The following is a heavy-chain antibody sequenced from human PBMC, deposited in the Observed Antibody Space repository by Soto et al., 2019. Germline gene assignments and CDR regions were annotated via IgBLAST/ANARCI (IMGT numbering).Heavy chain of an antibody. CDR1: GFTFSSYA. D-gene: IGHD1-26*01. CDR3: ARAGAGYYYMDV. Sequence: GGSLRLSCEASGFTFSSYALHWVRQAPDKGLEWVALIAYDGSSKKYADSVKGRFSISRDNSKNTLYLQMNSLRAEDTAVYYCARAGAGYYYMDVWGKGTTVTVAS. CDR2: IAYDGSSK. J-gene: IGHJ6*03. V-gene: IGHV3-30-3*01.